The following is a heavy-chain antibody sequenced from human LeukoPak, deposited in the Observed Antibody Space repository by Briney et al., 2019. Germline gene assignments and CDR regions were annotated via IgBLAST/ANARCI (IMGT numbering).Heavy chain of an antibody. D-gene: IGHD6-13*01. CDR3: ARSDIPYSSSWLPGYYYYGMDV. J-gene: IGHJ6*02. CDR1: GYTFTDHY. Sequence: GASVKVSCKASGYTFTDHYMHWVRQAPGQGLEWMGWISAYYGNTNYAQKLQGRVTMTTDTSTSTAYMELRSLRSDDTAVYYCARSDIPYSSSWLPGYYYYGMDVWGQGTTVTVSS. CDR2: ISAYYGNT. V-gene: IGHV1-18*04.